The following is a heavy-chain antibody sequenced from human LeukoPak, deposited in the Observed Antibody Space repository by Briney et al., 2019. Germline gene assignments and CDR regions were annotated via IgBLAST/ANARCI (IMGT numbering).Heavy chain of an antibody. V-gene: IGHV3-49*03. J-gene: IGHJ4*02. CDR3: TRDRRSGSYYRHGR. CDR2: IRSKAYGGTT. Sequence: GSLRLSCTASGFTFGDYAMSWFRQAPGKGLEWVGFIRSKAYGGTTEYAASVKGRFTISRDDSKSIAYLQMNSLKTEDTAVYYCTRDRRSGSYYRHGRWGQGTLVTVSS. D-gene: IGHD1-26*01. CDR1: GFTFGDYA.